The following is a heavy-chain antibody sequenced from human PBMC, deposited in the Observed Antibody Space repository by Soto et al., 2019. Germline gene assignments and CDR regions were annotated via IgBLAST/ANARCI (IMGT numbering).Heavy chain of an antibody. Sequence: SVKVSCKASGGTFSSYAISWVRQAPGQGLEWMGGIIPIFGTANYAQKFQGRVTITADESTSTAYMELSSLRSEDTAVYYCARDRGYSYGLHYWGQGTLVTVSS. CDR3: ARDRGYSYGLHY. V-gene: IGHV1-69*13. J-gene: IGHJ4*02. CDR2: IIPIFGTA. D-gene: IGHD5-18*01. CDR1: GGTFSSYA.